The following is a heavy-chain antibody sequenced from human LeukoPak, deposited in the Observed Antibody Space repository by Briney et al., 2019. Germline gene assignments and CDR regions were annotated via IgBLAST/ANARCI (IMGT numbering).Heavy chain of an antibody. J-gene: IGHJ6*02. Sequence: SETPSLTCTVSGGSISSGGYYWSWIRQHPGKGLEWIGYIYYSGSTYYNPSLKSRVTISVDTSKNQFSLKLSSVTAADTAVYYCARVPLAANYYYYGMDVWGQGTTVTVSS. CDR1: GGSISSGGYY. CDR3: ARVPLAANYYYYGMDV. V-gene: IGHV4-31*03. CDR2: IYYSGST. D-gene: IGHD5-24*01.